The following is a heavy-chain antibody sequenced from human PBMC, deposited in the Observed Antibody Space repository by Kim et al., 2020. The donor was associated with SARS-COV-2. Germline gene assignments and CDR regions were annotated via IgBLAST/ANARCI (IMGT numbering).Heavy chain of an antibody. J-gene: IGHJ4*02. CDR2: ITTNGGST. Sequence: GGSLRLSCSVSGFTFRNYNMNWVRQPPGKGLEYVSGITTNGGSTYYADSVKGRFTISRDNTQNTLFLQMSDLRLEDTAVYYCVKGFGDSWGYWGQGTLVTVSS. CDR1: GFTFRNYN. D-gene: IGHD4-17*01. CDR3: VKGFGDSWGY. V-gene: IGHV3-64D*06.